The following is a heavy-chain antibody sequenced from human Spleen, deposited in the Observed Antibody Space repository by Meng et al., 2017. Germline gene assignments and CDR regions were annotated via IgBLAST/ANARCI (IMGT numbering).Heavy chain of an antibody. J-gene: IGHJ1*01. V-gene: IGHV1-3*01. CDR3: ARDEVVATVSYYYH. CDR2: IKVGNGKT. D-gene: IGHD5-12*01. Sequence: QLVELGVEVKVSGASVKVSWKGSGYIFTSYAMHWVRQAPGQRLEWMGWIKVGNGKTKYSQKFQGRVTMTRDTSISTAYMELSSLRSDDTAVYYCARDEVVATVSYYYHWGQGTLVTVSS. CDR1: GYIFTSYA.